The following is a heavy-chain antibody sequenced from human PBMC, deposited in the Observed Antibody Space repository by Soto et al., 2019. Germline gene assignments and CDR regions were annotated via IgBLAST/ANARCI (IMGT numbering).Heavy chain of an antibody. CDR1: GYTFTSYG. CDR2: ISGYNGKT. D-gene: IGHD3-10*01. J-gene: IGHJ5*02. Sequence: QVQLVQSGAEVEKPGASVKVSCKASGYTFTSYGISWVRQAPGQGLEWMGWISGYNGKTDYAQNLQGRVTMTTDTYTSTAYMELRSLRSDDTAVYYCARGSMVRGVSKFDPWGQGTLVTVSS. V-gene: IGHV1-18*04. CDR3: ARGSMVRGVSKFDP.